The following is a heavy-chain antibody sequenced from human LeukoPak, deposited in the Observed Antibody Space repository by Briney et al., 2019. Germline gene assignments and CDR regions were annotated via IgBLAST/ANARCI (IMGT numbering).Heavy chain of an antibody. Sequence: GGSLRLSCAASGFTFSNYYMSWVRQAPGKGLEWVANIRQDASAVFYVDSLKGRFTVSRDNTKNSLYLEMNSLRDEDTAVYYCARDKRQKSGPKRYFDSWGQGTLVTVSS. V-gene: IGHV3-7*01. D-gene: IGHD3-10*01. CDR2: IRQDASAV. CDR3: ARDKRQKSGPKRYFDS. J-gene: IGHJ4*02. CDR1: GFTFSNYY.